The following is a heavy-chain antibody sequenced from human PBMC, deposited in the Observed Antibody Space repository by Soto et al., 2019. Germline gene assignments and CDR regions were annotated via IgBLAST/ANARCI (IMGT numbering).Heavy chain of an antibody. CDR1: GGSISGYY. CDR2: IYYGGST. V-gene: IGHV4-59*01. D-gene: IGHD1-26*01. J-gene: IGHJ6*02. CDR3: ARQQLLPFYYALDV. Sequence: SETLSLTCNVSGGSISGYYWSWIRQSPGKGLEYIGYIYYGGSTNYNSSLKSRVTTSVDTSRNQFSLKMNSVTAADTAVYYCARQQLLPFYYALDVWGQGTTVTVSS.